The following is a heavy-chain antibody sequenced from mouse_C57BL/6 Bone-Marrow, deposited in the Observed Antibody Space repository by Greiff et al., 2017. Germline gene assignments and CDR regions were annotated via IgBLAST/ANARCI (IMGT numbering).Heavy chain of an antibody. CDR3: ARRLYYYAMDY. Sequence: QVQLQQPGAELVMPGASVKLSCKASGYTFTSYWMDWVKQRPGQGLEWIGEIDPSDSYTNYNQKFKGKSTLTVDKSSSTAYMQLSSLTSEDSAVYYCARRLYYYAMDYWGQGTSVTVSS. J-gene: IGHJ4*01. CDR2: IDPSDSYT. V-gene: IGHV1-69*01. CDR1: GYTFTSYW. D-gene: IGHD1-1*02.